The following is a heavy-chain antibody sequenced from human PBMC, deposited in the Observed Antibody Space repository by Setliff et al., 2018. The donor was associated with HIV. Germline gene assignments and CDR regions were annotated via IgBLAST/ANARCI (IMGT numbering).Heavy chain of an antibody. Sequence: SDTLSLTCAVDAGSFSGYYLVWVRQPQGKVLEWMGEINHSGANNYNPSLKRRVSMSVDTSKNQFSLKLSSVTAADTALYYCARGRMGAPPTRYFYYTMDVWAKGTTVTVSS. V-gene: IGHV4-34*01. CDR2: INHSGAN. D-gene: IGHD1-26*01. CDR3: ARGRMGAPPTRYFYYTMDV. CDR1: AGSFSGYY. J-gene: IGHJ6*03.